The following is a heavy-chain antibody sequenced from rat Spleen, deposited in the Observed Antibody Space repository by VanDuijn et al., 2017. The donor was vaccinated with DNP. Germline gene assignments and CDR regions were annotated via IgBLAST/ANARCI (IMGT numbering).Heavy chain of an antibody. CDR3: ARPGSPYYFDY. D-gene: IGHD5-1*01. V-gene: IGHV5S14*01. CDR1: GFTFNNFE. CDR2: IGTVGGST. Sequence: EVYLVESGGGLVQPGRSLKLSCGASGFTFNNFEMAWVRQTPTRGLEWVASIGTVGGSTYFRDSVKGRFTVSRDDARNTLYLQMDSLRSEDTATYYCARPGSPYYFDYWGQGVMATVSS. J-gene: IGHJ2*01.